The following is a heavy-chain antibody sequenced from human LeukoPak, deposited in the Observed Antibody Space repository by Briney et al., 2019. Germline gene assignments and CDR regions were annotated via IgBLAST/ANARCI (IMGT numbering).Heavy chain of an antibody. CDR1: GGSFSPYY. CDR2: INHSGST. J-gene: IGHJ3*02. V-gene: IGHV4-34*01. Sequence: SETLSLTCAVYGGSFSPYYWSWIRQPPGKGLEWIGEINHSGSTNYNPSLKSRVTISVDTSKNQFSLKLSSVTAADTAVYYCARGGDSSTYYLTDAFDIWGQGTMVTVSS. D-gene: IGHD3-22*01. CDR3: ARGGDSSTYYLTDAFDI.